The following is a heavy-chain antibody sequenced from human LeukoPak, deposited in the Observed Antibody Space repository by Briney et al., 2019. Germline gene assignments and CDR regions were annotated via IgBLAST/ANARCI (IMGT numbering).Heavy chain of an antibody. CDR1: GGSISSGGYY. J-gene: IGHJ6*02. CDR2: IYYSGST. Sequence: PSETLSLTCAVSGGSISSGGYYWSWIRQPPGKGLEWIGYIYYSGSTNYNPSLKSRVTISVDTSKNQFSLKLSSVTAADTAVYYCARAPGGYSYGYRNYYYGMDVWGQGTTVTVSS. V-gene: IGHV4-61*08. D-gene: IGHD5-18*01. CDR3: ARAPGGYSYGYRNYYYGMDV.